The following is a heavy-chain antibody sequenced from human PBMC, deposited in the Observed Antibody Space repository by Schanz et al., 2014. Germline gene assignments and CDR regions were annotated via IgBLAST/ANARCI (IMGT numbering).Heavy chain of an antibody. J-gene: IGHJ3*02. CDR3: ARENLNWEAFDI. Sequence: EVQLVESGGGLVQPGRSLRLSCAASGFTFSSSWMGWVRQAPGKGLEWVSNIKRDGFEAYYVDSVKGRFTISRDNAKNALYLEMTSLRGEDTAVYYCARENLNWEAFDIWGQGTVVTVSS. CDR1: GFTFSSSW. V-gene: IGHV3-7*03. D-gene: IGHD7-27*01. CDR2: IKRDGFEA.